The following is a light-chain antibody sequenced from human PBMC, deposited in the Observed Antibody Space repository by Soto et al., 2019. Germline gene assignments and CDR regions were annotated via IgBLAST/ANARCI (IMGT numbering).Light chain of an antibody. Sequence: QSVLTQPASVSGSPGQSITISFTGTSSDVGGYNYVSWYQQHPGKAPKLMIYDVSNRPSGVSNRFSGSKSGNTASLTISGLQAEDEADYYCSSYTSTRGVFGTGTKLTVL. J-gene: IGLJ1*01. CDR1: SSDVGGYNY. CDR2: DVS. V-gene: IGLV2-14*01. CDR3: SSYTSTRGV.